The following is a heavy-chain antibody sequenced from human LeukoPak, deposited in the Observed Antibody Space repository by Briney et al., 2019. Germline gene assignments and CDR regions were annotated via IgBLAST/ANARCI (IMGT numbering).Heavy chain of an antibody. J-gene: IGHJ1*01. D-gene: IGHD3-10*01. CDR1: GFTVSSNY. CDR2: IYSGGST. V-gene: IGHV3-66*04. Sequence: GGSLRLSCAASGFTVSSNYMSWVRPAPGKGLEWVSVIYSGGSTYYADSVKGRFTISRDNSKNTLYLQMNSLRGEETAVYYCARPCELPLVHHWGQGTLVTVSS. CDR3: ARPCELPLVHH.